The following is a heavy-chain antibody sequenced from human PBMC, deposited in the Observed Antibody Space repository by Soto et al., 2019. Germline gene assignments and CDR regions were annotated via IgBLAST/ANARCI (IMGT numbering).Heavy chain of an antibody. V-gene: IGHV4-34*01. Sequence: SENLAITCAVYGGSFSGYYWRWVRQPPGKGLEWIGEINHSGSTNYNPSLKSRVTISVDTSKNQFSLKLSSVTAADTAVYYCARCHRSYYHHSYGMDGWGQGTMVTVSS. J-gene: IGHJ6*02. CDR1: GGSFSGYY. CDR2: INHSGST. CDR3: ARCHRSYYHHSYGMDG.